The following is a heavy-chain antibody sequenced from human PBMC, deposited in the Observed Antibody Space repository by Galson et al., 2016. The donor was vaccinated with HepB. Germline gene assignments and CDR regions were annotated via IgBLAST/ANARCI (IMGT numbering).Heavy chain of an antibody. CDR1: GFSLPTNGVG. V-gene: IGHV2-5*02. J-gene: IGHJ4*02. Sequence: PALVKPTQSLTLTCTFSGFSLPTNGVGVGWFRQPPGKALEWLALVYWDDDERYSPSLRTRLSVTKDTSKNQVVLTMTNMDPVDTGTYFCARRLKYSPGWFPYYYFDFWGQGTLVTVSS. CDR3: ARRLKYSPGWFPYYYFDF. D-gene: IGHD6-19*01. CDR2: VYWDDDE.